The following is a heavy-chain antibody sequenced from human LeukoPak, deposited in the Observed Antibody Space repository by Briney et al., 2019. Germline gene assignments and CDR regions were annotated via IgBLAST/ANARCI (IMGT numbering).Heavy chain of an antibody. CDR1: GFTFSSYG. J-gene: IGHJ4*02. CDR2: ISGIGGST. CDR3: ARVLWFGELLYFDY. Sequence: GGSLRLSCAASGFTFSSYGMSWVRQAPGKGLEWVSAISGIGGSTYYADSVKGRFTISRDNAKNSLCLQMNSLRAEDTAVYYCARVLWFGELLYFDYWGQGTLVTVSS. V-gene: IGHV3-23*01. D-gene: IGHD3-10*01.